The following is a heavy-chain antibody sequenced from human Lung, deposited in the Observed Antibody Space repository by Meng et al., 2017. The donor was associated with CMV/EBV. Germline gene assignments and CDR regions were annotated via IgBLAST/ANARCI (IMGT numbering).Heavy chain of an antibody. J-gene: IGHJ5*02. Sequence: SGYTFTGYYLHWVRQAPGQGLEWMGWINPNSGGTNYAQKFQGRVTMTRDTSISTAYMELSRLRSDDTAVYYCARRYSSGYSNWFDPWGQGTLVTVSS. CDR2: INPNSGGT. CDR3: ARRYSSGYSNWFDP. D-gene: IGHD3-22*01. CDR1: GYTFTGYY. V-gene: IGHV1-2*02.